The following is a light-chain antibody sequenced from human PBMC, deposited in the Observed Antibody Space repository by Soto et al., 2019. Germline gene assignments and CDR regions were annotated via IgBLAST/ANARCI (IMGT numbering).Light chain of an antibody. CDR1: SSDVGSYNR. CDR3: SSFTSSSTYV. V-gene: IGLV2-18*02. J-gene: IGLJ1*01. Sequence: QSALTQPPSVSGSPGHAVAISCTGTSSDVGSYNRVAWYQQSPGTAPKLMIYEVSNPPSGVPDRFSGSKSGNTASLTISGVQAEDEAEYYCSSFTSSSTYVFGTGTKLTVL. CDR2: EVS.